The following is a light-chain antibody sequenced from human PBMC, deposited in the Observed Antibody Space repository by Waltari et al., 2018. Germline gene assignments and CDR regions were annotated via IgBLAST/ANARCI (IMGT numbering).Light chain of an antibody. CDR3: QQYYSIPYT. CDR1: RSVLYNSNNKNY. J-gene: IGKJ2*01. Sequence: EIVMTQSPDSLALSLGERAAINCKSSRSVLYNSNNKNYLAWYQQKPRQPPKLLINWASSREYGVPDRFSGSGSGTDFTLTISSLQAEDVAVYYCQQYYSIPYTFGQGTKLEIK. V-gene: IGKV4-1*01. CDR2: WAS.